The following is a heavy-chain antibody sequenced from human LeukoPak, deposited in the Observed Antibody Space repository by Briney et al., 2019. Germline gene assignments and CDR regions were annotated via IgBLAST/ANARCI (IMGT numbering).Heavy chain of an antibody. CDR2: IDNRGST. J-gene: IGHJ4*02. CDR1: GVSIGSYC. CDR3: ARGGSYTPY. D-gene: IGHD1-26*01. V-gene: IGHV4-59*08. Sequence: SETLSLTCTVPGVSIGSYCWSWIRQPPGKGLDWIGYIDNRGSTTYNPSPTSRVTISVDTSKNQFSLKMNSVTAADTAVYYCARGGSYTPYWGQGTLVTVSS.